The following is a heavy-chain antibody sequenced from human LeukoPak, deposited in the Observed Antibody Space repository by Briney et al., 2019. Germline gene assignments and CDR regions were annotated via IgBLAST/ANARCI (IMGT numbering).Heavy chain of an antibody. CDR1: GDSISNYY. V-gene: IGHV4-4*07. CDR2: IYTSGST. J-gene: IGHJ4*02. D-gene: IGHD3-10*01. CDR3: ARVSLVRGAPDYYFDY. Sequence: SETLSLTCTVSGDSISNYYWSWLRQPAGKGLEWIGRIYTSGSTNYNPSLKSRVTMSVDTSKNQFSLKLSSVTAADTAVYYCARVSLVRGAPDYYFDYWGQGTLVTVSS.